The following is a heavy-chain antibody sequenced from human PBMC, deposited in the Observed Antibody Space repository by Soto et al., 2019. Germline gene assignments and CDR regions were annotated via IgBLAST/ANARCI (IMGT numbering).Heavy chain of an antibody. Sequence: SETLSLTCTVSGGSISSGGYYWSWIRQHPGKGLEWIGYIYYSGSTYYNPSLKSRVTISVDTSKNQFSLKLSSVTAADTAVYYCARAPINVVITSYFDYWGQGTLVTVSS. D-gene: IGHD3-22*01. J-gene: IGHJ4*02. V-gene: IGHV4-31*03. CDR1: GGSISSGGYY. CDR2: IYYSGST. CDR3: ARAPINVVITSYFDY.